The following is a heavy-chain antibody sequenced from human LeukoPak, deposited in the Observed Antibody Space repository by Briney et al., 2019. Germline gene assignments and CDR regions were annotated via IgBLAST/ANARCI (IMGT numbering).Heavy chain of an antibody. CDR1: AGSISSFY. J-gene: IGHJ4*02. V-gene: IGHV4-59*08. D-gene: IGHD4-17*01. CDR2: ISYSGST. CDR3: ARRNYGDYDHYFDY. Sequence: SETLSLTCTVSAGSISSFYWSWIRQPPGKGLEWIGYISYSGSTNYNPSLKSRVTISVDTSKNQFSLKLSSVTAADTAVYYCARRNYGDYDHYFDYWGQGTLVTVSS.